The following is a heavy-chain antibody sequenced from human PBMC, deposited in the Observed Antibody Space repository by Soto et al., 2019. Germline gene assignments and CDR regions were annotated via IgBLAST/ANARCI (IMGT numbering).Heavy chain of an antibody. V-gene: IGHV3-7*04. CDR3: ARDLTPPCDFFYDAFDV. CDR2: IKRDGTVT. CDR1: GFTFSAFW. Sequence: EVQLVESGGGLVQPGESLRLSCAASGFTFSAFWMTWLRQAPGKGLEWVANIKRDGTVTHYGDSVEGRCTLSRDNAQNSLFPQLHSLRPENTAMYYCARDLTPPCDFFYDAFDVWGQGTFVTVSS. J-gene: IGHJ3*01. D-gene: IGHD2-21*01.